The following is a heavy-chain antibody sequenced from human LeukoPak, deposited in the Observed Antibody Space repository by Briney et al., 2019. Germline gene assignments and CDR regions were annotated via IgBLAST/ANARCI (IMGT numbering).Heavy chain of an antibody. CDR1: GGSISSSSYY. J-gene: IGHJ6*02. Sequence: SETLSLTCTVSGGSISSSSYYWGWIRQPPGKGLEWIGSIYYSGSTYYNPSLKGRVTISVDTSKNQFSLKLSSVTAADTAVYYCARGDYYGSGSHIYYYYYYGMDVWGQGTTVTVSS. V-gene: IGHV4-39*01. D-gene: IGHD3-10*01. CDR3: ARGDYYGSGSHIYYYYYYGMDV. CDR2: IYYSGST.